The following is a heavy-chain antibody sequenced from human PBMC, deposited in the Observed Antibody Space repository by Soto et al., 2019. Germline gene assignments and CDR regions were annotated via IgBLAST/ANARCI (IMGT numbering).Heavy chain of an antibody. Sequence: GGSLRLSCAASGFSFSNYGMHWVRQAPGKGLEWVAEISFDGSNKFYADSVKGRFTISRDNSKNTLYLQMNSLRGEDTAVYYCAKDRSELEFDYWGQGTLVTVSS. D-gene: IGHD1-7*01. CDR2: ISFDGSNK. CDR1: GFSFSNYG. J-gene: IGHJ4*02. CDR3: AKDRSELEFDY. V-gene: IGHV3-30*18.